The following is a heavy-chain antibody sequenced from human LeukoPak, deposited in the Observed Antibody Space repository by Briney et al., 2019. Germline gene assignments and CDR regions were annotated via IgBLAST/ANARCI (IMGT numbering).Heavy chain of an antibody. Sequence: GGSLRLSCAAYGFTVSSYYMSWVRQAPGKGLEWVSYISSSGSTIYYADSVKGRFTISRDNAKNSLYLQMNSLRAEDTAVYYCASSGSWSYFFDYWGQGTLVTVSS. CDR3: ASSGSWSYFFDY. CDR1: GFTVSSYY. J-gene: IGHJ4*02. CDR2: ISSSGSTI. V-gene: IGHV3-11*01. D-gene: IGHD1-26*01.